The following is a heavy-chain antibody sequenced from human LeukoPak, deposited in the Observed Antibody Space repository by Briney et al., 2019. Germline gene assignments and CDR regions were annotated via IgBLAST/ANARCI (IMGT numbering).Heavy chain of an antibody. J-gene: IGHJ4*02. D-gene: IGHD3-16*01. CDR1: GYTFTNYG. CDR3: ARVGEQHPDYYFDY. CDR2: ISAYNGDT. Sequence: GASVKVSCKASGYTFTNYGISWVRQAPGQGLEWMGWISAYNGDTKSAQKVQGRVTMTTDTSTSTAYMELRSLRSDDTAVYYCARVGEQHPDYYFDYWGQGTLVTVSS. V-gene: IGHV1-18*01.